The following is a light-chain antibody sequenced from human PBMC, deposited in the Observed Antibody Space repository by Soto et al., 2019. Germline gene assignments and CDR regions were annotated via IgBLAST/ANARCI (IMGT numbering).Light chain of an antibody. CDR1: QSVNNAC. CDR3: QQYGTSPSGT. J-gene: IGKJ1*01. Sequence: EIVLTQSPATLSLSPGEGATLSCRASQSVNNACLAWYRQKPGQAPRLLIYGASNRATGIPDRFIGSGSGTDFTLTITRLESEDFAVYYCQQYGTSPSGTFGQGTMVEIK. CDR2: GAS. V-gene: IGKV3-20*01.